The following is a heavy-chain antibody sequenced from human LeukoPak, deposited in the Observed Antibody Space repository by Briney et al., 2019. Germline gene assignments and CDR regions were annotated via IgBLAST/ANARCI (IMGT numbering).Heavy chain of an antibody. Sequence: GASVKVSCKASGGTYSSYAISWVRQAPGQGLEWMGGSIPIFGTANYVQKFQGRVTIAADESTSTAYMELSSLRSEDTAVYYCARDKGDCYNCFDYWGQGTLVTVSS. CDR1: GGTYSSYA. D-gene: IGHD5-24*01. V-gene: IGHV1-69*13. CDR3: ARDKGDCYNCFDY. CDR2: SIPIFGTA. J-gene: IGHJ4*02.